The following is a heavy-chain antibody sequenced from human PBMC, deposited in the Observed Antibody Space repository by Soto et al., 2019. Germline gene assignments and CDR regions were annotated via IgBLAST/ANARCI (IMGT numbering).Heavy chain of an antibody. CDR3: AKGEGSSGYYSLFDY. Sequence: EVQLVESGGGLVQPGRSLRLSCAASGFTFDDYAMHWVRQAPGKGLEWVSGISWNSGSIGYADSVKGRFTISRDNAKNSLYLQMNSLRAEDTALYYCAKGEGSSGYYSLFDYWGQVTLVTVSS. J-gene: IGHJ4*02. CDR2: ISWNSGSI. V-gene: IGHV3-9*01. D-gene: IGHD3-22*01. CDR1: GFTFDDYA.